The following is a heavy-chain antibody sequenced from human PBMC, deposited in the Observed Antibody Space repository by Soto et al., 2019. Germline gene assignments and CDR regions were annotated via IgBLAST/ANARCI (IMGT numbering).Heavy chain of an antibody. CDR3: ARVGYCSSTSCYYFDY. CDR2: INAGNGNT. Sequence: QVQLVQSGAEVKKPGASVKVSCKASGYTFTSYAMYWVRQAPGQRLEWMGWINAGNGNTKYSQKFQGRVTITRDTSASTAYMELSSLRSEDTAVYYCARVGYCSSTSCYYFDYWGQGTLVTVSS. D-gene: IGHD2-2*01. V-gene: IGHV1-3*01. CDR1: GYTFTSYA. J-gene: IGHJ4*02.